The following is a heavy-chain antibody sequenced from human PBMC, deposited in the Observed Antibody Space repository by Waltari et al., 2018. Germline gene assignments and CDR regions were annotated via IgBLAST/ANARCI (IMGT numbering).Heavy chain of an antibody. V-gene: IGHV3-48*03. CDR2: IRNSGSTI. Sequence: EVKLVESGGGLVQPGGSRRLSCEASGFVVRSLDMNWVRQAQGKGLEWIAHIRNSGSTIYYADSVKGRFSISRDNAKESLFLQMNSLRAEDTAVYYCARHGIRLGLYYFDYWGQGALVTVSS. D-gene: IGHD3-9*01. J-gene: IGHJ4*02. CDR3: ARHGIRLGLYYFDY. CDR1: GFVVRSLD.